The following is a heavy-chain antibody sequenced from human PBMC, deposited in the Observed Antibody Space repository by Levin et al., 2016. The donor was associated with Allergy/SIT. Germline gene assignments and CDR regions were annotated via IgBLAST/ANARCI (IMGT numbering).Heavy chain of an antibody. CDR1: GFTFSSYA. V-gene: IGHV3-23*01. Sequence: GESLKISCAASGFTFSSYAMSWVRQAPGKGLEWVSAISGSGGSTYYADSVKGRFTVSRDNSKDTLYLQMNSLRAEDTAVYYCAKVGDSSSWYLGYWGQGTLVTVSS. CDR2: ISGSGGST. D-gene: IGHD3-22*01. J-gene: IGHJ4*02. CDR3: AKVGDSSSWYLGY.